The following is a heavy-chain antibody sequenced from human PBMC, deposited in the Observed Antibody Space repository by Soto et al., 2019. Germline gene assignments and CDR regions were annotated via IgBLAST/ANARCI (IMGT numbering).Heavy chain of an antibody. D-gene: IGHD2-21*01. Sequence: DVQLLESGGDLVQPEGSLRLSCIASGFTFRGYAMAWVRQAPGKDLEWVSAIGTSGTTTLYADSAKSRFSISRDDSRNTVSLQMNSLGVEDTATYYCTRMLWSSRRDVLDIWGQGTTVTVSS. CDR2: IGTSGTTT. CDR1: GFTFRGYA. V-gene: IGHV3-23*05. J-gene: IGHJ6*02. CDR3: TRMLWSSRRDVLDI.